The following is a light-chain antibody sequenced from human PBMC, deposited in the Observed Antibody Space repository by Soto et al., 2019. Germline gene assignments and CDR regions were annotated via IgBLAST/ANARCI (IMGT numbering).Light chain of an antibody. V-gene: IGLV2-23*01. CDR3: CSYAGSRTWV. Sequence: QSVLTQPASVSGSPGQSITISCIGTSDDVWSHNLVSWYQQHPGKAPRLMIYEGTRRPSGVSGRFSGSKSGSTASLTISGLQAEDEGDYFCCSYAGSRTWVFGGGTKLTVL. J-gene: IGLJ3*02. CDR2: EGT. CDR1: SDDVWSHNL.